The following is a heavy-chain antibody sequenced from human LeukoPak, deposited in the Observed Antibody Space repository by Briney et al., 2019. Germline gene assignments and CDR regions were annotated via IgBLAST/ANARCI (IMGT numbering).Heavy chain of an antibody. CDR2: TYYRSKWYN. V-gene: IGHV6-1*01. D-gene: IGHD3-22*01. CDR1: GDSVSSNSAA. CDR3: AREGPIYDSSGYNNWFDP. Sequence: SQTLSLTCAISGDSVSSNSAAWNWIRQSPSRGLEWLGRTYYRSKWYNDYAVSVKSRITINPDTSKNQFSLQLNSVTPEDTAVYYCAREGPIYDSSGYNNWFDPWGQGTLVTVSS. J-gene: IGHJ5*02.